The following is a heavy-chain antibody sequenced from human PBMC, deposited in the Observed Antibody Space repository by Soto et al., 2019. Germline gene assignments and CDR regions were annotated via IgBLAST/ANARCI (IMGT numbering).Heavy chain of an antibody. CDR2: IISSSSYI. Sequence: GGSLRLSCAASGFTFSSYSMNWVRQAPGKGLEWVSSIISSSSYIYYADSVKGRFTISRDNAKNSLYLQMNSLRAEDTAVYYCARSGKAHYDILTGYKYYYGMDVWGQGTTVTVSS. CDR1: GFTFSSYS. CDR3: ARSGKAHYDILTGYKYYYGMDV. V-gene: IGHV3-21*01. D-gene: IGHD3-9*01. J-gene: IGHJ6*02.